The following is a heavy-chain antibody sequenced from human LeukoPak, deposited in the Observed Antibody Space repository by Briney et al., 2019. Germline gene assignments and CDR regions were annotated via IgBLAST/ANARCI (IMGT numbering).Heavy chain of an antibody. Sequence: SVKVSCKPSGGTFSSYAISWVRQAPGQGLEWMGRIIPILGIANYAQKFQGRVTITADKSTSTAYMELSSLRSEDTAVYYCAKGMVRGVVKRDWFDPWGQGTLVTVSS. CDR1: GGTFSSYA. CDR3: AKGMVRGVVKRDWFDP. CDR2: IIPILGIA. J-gene: IGHJ5*02. D-gene: IGHD3-10*01. V-gene: IGHV1-69*04.